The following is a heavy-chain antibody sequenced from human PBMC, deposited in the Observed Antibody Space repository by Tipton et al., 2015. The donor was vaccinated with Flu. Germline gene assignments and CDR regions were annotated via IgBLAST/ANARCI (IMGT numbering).Heavy chain of an antibody. V-gene: IGHV4-38-2*02. Sequence: LRLSCTVSGYSISSGYYWGWIRQPPGKGLEWIGRIYHSGCTYYNPSLKSRVTISVDTSKNQFSLKLSSVTAADTAVYYCARDSEVVAAFDPWGQGTLVTVSS. J-gene: IGHJ5*02. CDR3: ARDSEVVAAFDP. CDR2: IYHSGCT. D-gene: IGHD2-15*01. CDR1: GYSISSGYY.